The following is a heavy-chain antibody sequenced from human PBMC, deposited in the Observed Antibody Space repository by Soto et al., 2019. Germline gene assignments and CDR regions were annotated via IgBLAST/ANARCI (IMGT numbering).Heavy chain of an antibody. D-gene: IGHD3-3*01. Sequence: PSETLSLTCAVYGGSFSGYYWSWIRQPPGKGLEWIGEINHSGSTNYNPSLKSRVTISVDTSKNQFSLKLSSVTAADTAVYYCARGRFLEWFQATRQRNWFDPWGQGTLVTVSS. CDR3: ARGRFLEWFQATRQRNWFDP. V-gene: IGHV4-34*01. J-gene: IGHJ5*02. CDR2: INHSGST. CDR1: GGSFSGYY.